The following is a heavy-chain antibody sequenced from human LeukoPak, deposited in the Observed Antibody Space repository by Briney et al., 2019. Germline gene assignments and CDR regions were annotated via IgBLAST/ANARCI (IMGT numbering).Heavy chain of an antibody. CDR2: ISSSGSTI. Sequence: GGSLRLSCAASGFTFSDYYMSWIRQAPGKGLERVSYISSSGSTIYYADSVKGRFTISRDNAKNSLYLQMNSLRAEDTAVYYCARDRTYYDSSGLPYWGQGTLVTVSS. D-gene: IGHD3-22*01. CDR3: ARDRTYYDSSGLPY. V-gene: IGHV3-11*04. CDR1: GFTFSDYY. J-gene: IGHJ4*02.